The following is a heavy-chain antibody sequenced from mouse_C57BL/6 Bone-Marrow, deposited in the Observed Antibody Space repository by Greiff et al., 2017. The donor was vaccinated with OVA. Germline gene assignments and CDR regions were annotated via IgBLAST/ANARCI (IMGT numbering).Heavy chain of an antibody. J-gene: IGHJ1*03. D-gene: IGHD4-1*01. CDR2: ILPGSVST. Sequence: QVQLQQSGAELMKPGASVKLSCKATGYTFTGYWIEWVKRRPGHGLGGMGEILPGSVSTNYKDKFKGKATFTADTSSNTAYMQLSSLTTEDSAIYYCARRTLGRRRDGGWYFDVWGTGTTVTVSS. CDR1: GYTFTGYW. CDR3: ARRTLGRRRDGGWYFDV. V-gene: IGHV1-9*01.